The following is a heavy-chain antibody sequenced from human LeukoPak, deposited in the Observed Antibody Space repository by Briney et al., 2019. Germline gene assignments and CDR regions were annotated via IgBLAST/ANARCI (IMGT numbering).Heavy chain of an antibody. V-gene: IGHV3-20*04. D-gene: IGHD6-13*01. J-gene: IGHJ4*02. Sequence: GGSLRLSCAASGFTFDDYGMSWVRQAPGKGLEWVSGINWNGGSTGYADSVKGRFTISRDNAKNSLYLQMNSLRAEDTALYYSARERVSSSAPDFDYWGQGTLVTVSS. CDR3: ARERVSSSAPDFDY. CDR1: GFTFDDYG. CDR2: INWNGGST.